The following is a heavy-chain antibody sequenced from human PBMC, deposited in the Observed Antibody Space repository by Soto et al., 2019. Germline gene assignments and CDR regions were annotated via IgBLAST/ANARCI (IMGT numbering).Heavy chain of an antibody. CDR3: ARGRYPPWYFDL. Sequence: QLQLQESGSGLVKPSQTLSLTCAVSGGSIRSGGYSWSWIRQPPGKGLEWIGYIYHSGSTYYNPSLKSRVTISVYRSKNQFSLKLSSVTAADRAVYYCARGRYPPWYFDLWGRGTLVTVSS. CDR1: GGSIRSGGYS. CDR2: IYHSGST. D-gene: IGHD3-16*02. V-gene: IGHV4-30-2*01. J-gene: IGHJ2*01.